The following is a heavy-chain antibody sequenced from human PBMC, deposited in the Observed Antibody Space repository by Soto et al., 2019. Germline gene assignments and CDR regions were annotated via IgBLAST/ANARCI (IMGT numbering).Heavy chain of an antibody. CDR1: GGTFSSYA. V-gene: IGHV1-69*13. Sequence: GALVKVSCKASGGTFSSYAISWVRQAPGQGLEWMGGIIPIFGTANYAQKFQGRVTITADESTSTAYMELSSLRSEDTAVYYCARGRGYYYDSSGRNAFDIWGQGTMVTVSS. CDR3: ARGRGYYYDSSGRNAFDI. J-gene: IGHJ3*02. CDR2: IIPIFGTA. D-gene: IGHD3-22*01.